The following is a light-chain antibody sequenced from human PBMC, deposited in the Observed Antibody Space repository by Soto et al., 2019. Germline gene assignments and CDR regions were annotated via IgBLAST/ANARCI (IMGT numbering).Light chain of an antibody. V-gene: IGKV3-20*01. CDR3: QQYGSSPYT. J-gene: IGKJ2*01. CDR1: QSVSTSF. CDR2: GAS. Sequence: EIVLTQSPGTLSLSPGERAALSCRASQSVSTSFLAWYQQKPGQAPRLLLYGASSRATGIPDRFGGTGSGTDFTHTIDRLEPEDSAVFYCQQYGSSPYTFVQGTKLEIK.